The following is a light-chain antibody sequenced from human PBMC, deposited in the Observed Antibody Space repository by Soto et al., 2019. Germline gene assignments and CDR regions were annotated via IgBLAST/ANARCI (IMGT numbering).Light chain of an antibody. CDR3: LQYNNYPRA. CDR1: QDIRKD. V-gene: IGKV1-17*01. CDR2: AAS. J-gene: IGKJ1*01. Sequence: DIQMTQSPSSLSASVGDRVTITCRASQDIRKDLGWYQQRPGKAPKRLIYAASSLQSGLPSRFSGSGSGTEFTLTISCLQPEDFATYYCLQYNNYPRAFGQGTKVEIK.